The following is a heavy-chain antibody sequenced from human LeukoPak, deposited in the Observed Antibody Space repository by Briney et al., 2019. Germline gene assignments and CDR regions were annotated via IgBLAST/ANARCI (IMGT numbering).Heavy chain of an antibody. V-gene: IGHV5-51*01. J-gene: IGHJ3*02. CDR2: IYPGDSNT. CDR1: GYSFTSYW. Sequence: GESLKISCKDSGYSFTSYWIGWVRQKPGKGLEWMGIIYPGDSNTRYSPSFQGQVTISADKSISTAYLQWSSLKASDTAMYYCASRWIQDGFDIWGQGTMVTVSS. D-gene: IGHD5-18*01. CDR3: ASRWIQDGFDI.